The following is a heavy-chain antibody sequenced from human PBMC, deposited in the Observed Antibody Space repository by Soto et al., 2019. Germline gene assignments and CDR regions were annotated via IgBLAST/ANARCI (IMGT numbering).Heavy chain of an antibody. CDR1: GFTFSSYW. J-gene: IGHJ4*02. CDR2: IKQDGSEK. D-gene: IGHD2-15*01. CDR3: ARGLVGGDF. Sequence: EVQLVESGRGLVQPGGSLRLSCAASGFTFSSYWMSWVRQAPGKGLEWVANIKQDGSEKYYVDSVKGRFTIYRDNVKNSLFLQMNSLRGEDPAVYYCARGLVGGDFWGQGTLVTVSS. V-gene: IGHV3-7*01.